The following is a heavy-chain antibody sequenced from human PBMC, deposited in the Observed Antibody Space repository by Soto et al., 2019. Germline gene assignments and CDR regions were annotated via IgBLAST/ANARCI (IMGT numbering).Heavy chain of an antibody. D-gene: IGHD3-3*01. J-gene: IGHJ4*02. V-gene: IGHV1-18*01. CDR2: ISAYNGNT. CDR3: ARGSYDFWSGKAERGEKLDY. Sequence: QVQLVQSGAEVKKPGASVKVSCKASGYTFASYGISWVRQAPGQGLEWMGWISAYNGNTNYAQKLQGRVTMTTDTSTSTAYMELRSLRSDDTAVYYCARGSYDFWSGKAERGEKLDYWGQGTLVTVSS. CDR1: GYTFASYG.